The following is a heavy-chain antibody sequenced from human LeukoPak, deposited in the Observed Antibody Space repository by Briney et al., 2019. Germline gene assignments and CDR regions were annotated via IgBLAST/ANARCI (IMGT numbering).Heavy chain of an antibody. D-gene: IGHD3-22*01. Sequence: GESLKISCAASGFTFDDYGMSWVRQAPGKGLEWVSGINWNGGSTGYADSVKGRFTISRDNAKNSLYLQMNSLRAEDTALYYCARAGYYDSSGYPGDAFDIWGQGTMVTVSS. J-gene: IGHJ3*02. CDR3: ARAGYYDSSGYPGDAFDI. V-gene: IGHV3-20*04. CDR1: GFTFDDYG. CDR2: INWNGGST.